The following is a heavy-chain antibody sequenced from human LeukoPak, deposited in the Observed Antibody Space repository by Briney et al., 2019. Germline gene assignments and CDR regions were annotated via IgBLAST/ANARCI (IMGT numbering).Heavy chain of an antibody. Sequence: ASVKVSCKASGYTFTSYDINWVRQATGQGLEWMGWMNPNSGNTGYARKFQGRVTMTRNTSISTAYMELSSLRSEDTAVYYCGGHYYDSSGYLNDAFDIWGQGTMVTVSS. CDR3: GGHYYDSSGYLNDAFDI. CDR2: MNPNSGNT. J-gene: IGHJ3*02. V-gene: IGHV1-8*01. D-gene: IGHD3-22*01. CDR1: GYTFTSYD.